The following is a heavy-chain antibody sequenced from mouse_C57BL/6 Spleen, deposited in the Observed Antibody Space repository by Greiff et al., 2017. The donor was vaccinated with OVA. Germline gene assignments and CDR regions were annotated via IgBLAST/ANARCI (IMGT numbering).Heavy chain of an antibody. J-gene: IGHJ4*01. CDR2: ISYSGST. D-gene: IGHD1-1*01. Sequence: EVQLQQSGPGMVKPSQSLSLTCTVTGYSITSGYDWHWIRHFPGNKLEWMGYISYSGSTNYNPSLKSRISITHDTSTNHFFLKLKSVTTEDTATYYCARGGDYYGSSYGYAMDYWGQGTSVTVSS. CDR1: GYSITSGYD. V-gene: IGHV3-1*01. CDR3: ARGGDYYGSSYGYAMDY.